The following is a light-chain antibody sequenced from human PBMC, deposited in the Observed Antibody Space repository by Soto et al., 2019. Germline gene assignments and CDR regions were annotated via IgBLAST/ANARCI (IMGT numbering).Light chain of an antibody. CDR3: CSYSSRNTMLV. CDR2: EVT. Sequence: QSALTQPASVFGSPGQSITISCTGASSDIGTYDYVSWYQQHPGKAPKLIIYEVTNRPFGISERFSGSKSGNSASLTISGLQAEDEADYYCCSYSSRNTMLVFGSGTKLTVL. J-gene: IGLJ1*01. V-gene: IGLV2-14*03. CDR1: SSDIGTYDY.